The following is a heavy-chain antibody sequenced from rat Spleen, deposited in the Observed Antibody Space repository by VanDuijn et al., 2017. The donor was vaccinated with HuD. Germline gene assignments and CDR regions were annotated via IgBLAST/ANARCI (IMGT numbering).Heavy chain of an antibody. Sequence: EVQLVVSGGGVVQSGRSMKLSCAASGFTFSDYYMAWVRQAPKKGLEWVASISYEGSGTYYGDSVKGRFTISRDNPKSTLYLQMDSLRSEDTATHYCTRHAYYDGYYHWYFDFWGPGTMVTVSS. CDR2: ISYEGSGT. V-gene: IGHV5-22*01. CDR3: TRHAYYDGYYHWYFDF. J-gene: IGHJ1*01. CDR1: GFTFSDYY. D-gene: IGHD1-12*03.